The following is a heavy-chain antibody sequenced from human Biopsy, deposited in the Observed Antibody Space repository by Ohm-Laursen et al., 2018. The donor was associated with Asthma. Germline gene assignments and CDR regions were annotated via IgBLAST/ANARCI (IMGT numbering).Heavy chain of an antibody. J-gene: IGHJ4*02. D-gene: IGHD6-13*01. Sequence: DTLSLTCTVSPGSINDYYWNWIRQFPGKGLEWIGYVHSTGSTRFNPSLKSRLTISVDTSVDQVSLKLTSVTAAYTAVYYCARATSTWSQSGPHYFDHWGQGTLVTVSS. CDR2: VHSTGST. V-gene: IGHV4-59*07. CDR1: PGSINDYY. CDR3: ARATSTWSQSGPHYFDH.